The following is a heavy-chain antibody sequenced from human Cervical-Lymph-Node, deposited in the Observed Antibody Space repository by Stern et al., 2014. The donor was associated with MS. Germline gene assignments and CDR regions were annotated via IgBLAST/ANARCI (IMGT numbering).Heavy chain of an antibody. CDR2: IIPIFGTA. CDR3: ARPTTVTVGAMDV. Sequence: VQLGESGAEVKKPGSSVKVSCRASGSTFNTYAINWVRQAPGQGLEWMGGIIPIFGTANYAQKFQGRGTITADDSTNTAYMELSSLRSEDTAVYYCARPTTVTVGAMDVWGQGTTVTVSS. D-gene: IGHD4-17*01. V-gene: IGHV1-69*01. J-gene: IGHJ6*02. CDR1: GSTFNTYA.